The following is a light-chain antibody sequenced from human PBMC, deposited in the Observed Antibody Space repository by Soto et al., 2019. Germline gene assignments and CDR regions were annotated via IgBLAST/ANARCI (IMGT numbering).Light chain of an antibody. J-gene: IGKJ4*01. V-gene: IGKV3-11*01. CDR3: QQRSDWVT. CDR2: EAS. Sequence: EIVLTQSPATLSLSPGERATLSCRASQSVSSYLAWYQQKPGQAPRLLIYEASNRATGIPARFSGSGSGTDVTLTISSLEAEEFAVYYCQQRSDWVTFGGGTKVEIK. CDR1: QSVSSY.